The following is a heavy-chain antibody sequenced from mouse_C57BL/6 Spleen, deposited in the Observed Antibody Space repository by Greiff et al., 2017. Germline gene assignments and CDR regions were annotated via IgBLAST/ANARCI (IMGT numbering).Heavy chain of an antibody. CDR2: IRLKSDNYAT. V-gene: IGHV6-3*01. CDR3: TGGPYFDY. Sequence: EVQLVESGGGLVQPGGSMKLSCVASGFTFSNYWMNWVRQSPEKGLEWVAQIRLKSDNYATHYAESVKGRFTISRDDSKSSVYLQMNNLRAEDTGIYYCTGGPYFDYWGQGTTLTVSS. CDR1: GFTFSNYW. J-gene: IGHJ2*01.